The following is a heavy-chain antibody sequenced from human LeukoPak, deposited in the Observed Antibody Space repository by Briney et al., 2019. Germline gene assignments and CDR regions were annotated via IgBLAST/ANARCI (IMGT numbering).Heavy chain of an antibody. CDR2: IDWDDDK. D-gene: IGHD3-10*01. Sequence: SGPTLVNPTQTLTLTCTFSGFSLSTSGMCVSWIRQPPGKALEWLARIDWDDDKYYSTSLKTRLTISKDTSKNQVVLTMTNVDPVDTATYYCARMKDSGSYWILEYWGQGTLVTVSS. CDR3: ARMKDSGSYWILEY. CDR1: GFSLSTSGMC. V-gene: IGHV2-70*11. J-gene: IGHJ4*02.